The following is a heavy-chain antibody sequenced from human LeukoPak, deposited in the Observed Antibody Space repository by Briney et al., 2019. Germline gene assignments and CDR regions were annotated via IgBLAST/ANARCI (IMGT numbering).Heavy chain of an antibody. J-gene: IGHJ3*02. CDR1: GFTFSDYY. V-gene: IGHV3-11*01. CDR3: ASSMITFGGVIVIRDPHAFDI. CDR2: ISSSGSTI. Sequence: GGSLRLSCAASGFTFSDYYMSWIRQAPGKGLEWVAYISSSGSTIYYADSVKGRFTISRDNAKNSLYLQMNSLRAEDTAVYYCASSMITFGGVIVIRDPHAFDIWGQGTMVTVSS. D-gene: IGHD3-16*02.